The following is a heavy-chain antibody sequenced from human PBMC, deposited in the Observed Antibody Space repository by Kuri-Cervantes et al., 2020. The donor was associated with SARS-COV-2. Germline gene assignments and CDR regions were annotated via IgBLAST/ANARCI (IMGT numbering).Heavy chain of an antibody. J-gene: IGHJ4*02. D-gene: IGHD5-18*01. CDR3: ARGGYSYSYYFDY. CDR2: ISSSGSTI. CDR1: GFTFSSYA. V-gene: IGHV3-48*03. Sequence: GESLKISCAASGFTFSSYAMSWVRQAPGKGLEWVSYISSSGSTIYYADSVKGRFTISRDNAKNSLYLQMNSLRAEDTAVYYCARGGYSYSYYFDYWGQGTLVTVSS.